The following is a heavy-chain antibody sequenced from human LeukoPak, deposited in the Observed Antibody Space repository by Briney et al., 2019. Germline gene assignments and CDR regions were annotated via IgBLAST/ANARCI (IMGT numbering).Heavy chain of an antibody. CDR3: ARGSEVTALDH. V-gene: IGHV3-13*04. CDR1: GFTFSSYD. D-gene: IGHD2-21*02. Sequence: GGSLRLSCAASGFTFSSYDMHWVRQATGKGLEWVSAIGTAGDTYYPGSVKGRFTISRENAKNSLYLQMNSLRAGDTAVYYCARGSEVTALDHWGQGTLVTVSS. CDR2: IGTAGDT. J-gene: IGHJ4*02.